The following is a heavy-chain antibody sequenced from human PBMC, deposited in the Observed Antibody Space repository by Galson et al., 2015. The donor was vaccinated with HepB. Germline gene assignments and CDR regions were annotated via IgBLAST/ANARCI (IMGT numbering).Heavy chain of an antibody. CDR2: ISYDGSNK. CDR3: AKDQTGTISY. J-gene: IGHJ4*02. D-gene: IGHD1-7*01. V-gene: IGHV3-30*18. CDR1: GFTFSSYG. Sequence: SLRLSCAASGFTFSSYGMHWVRQAPGKGLEWVAVISYDGSNKYYADPVRGRFTISRDNSKNTLYPQMNSLRAEDTAVYYCAKDQTGTISYWGQGTLVTVSS.